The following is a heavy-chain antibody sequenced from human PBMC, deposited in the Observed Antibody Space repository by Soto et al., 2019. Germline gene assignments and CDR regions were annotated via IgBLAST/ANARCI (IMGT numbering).Heavy chain of an antibody. CDR3: ARAKYSSSYTFDI. CDR2: IYYTGNT. J-gene: IGHJ3*02. D-gene: IGHD6-13*01. V-gene: IGHV4-59*01. CDR1: GGSISSYY. Sequence: SDTLSLTCTVSGGSISSYYWSWIRQPPGKGLEWIGYIYYTGNTNYNPSLKSRVTISVDTSKNQFSLKLSSVTAADTAVYYCARAKYSSSYTFDIWGQGTMVTVSS.